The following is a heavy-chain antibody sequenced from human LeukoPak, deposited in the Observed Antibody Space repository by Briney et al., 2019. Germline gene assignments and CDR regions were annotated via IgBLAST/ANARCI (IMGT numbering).Heavy chain of an antibody. Sequence: PGGSLRLSCAASGFTFSSYEMNWVRQAPGKGLEWVSSISSSGYYIYYADSVKGRFTISRDNAENSLYLQMNSLGAEDTAVYYCARRGTSSSWAHFDYWGQGTLVTVSS. CDR3: ARRGTSSSWAHFDY. CDR1: GFTFSSYE. V-gene: IGHV3-21*04. CDR2: ISSSGYYI. D-gene: IGHD6-13*01. J-gene: IGHJ4*02.